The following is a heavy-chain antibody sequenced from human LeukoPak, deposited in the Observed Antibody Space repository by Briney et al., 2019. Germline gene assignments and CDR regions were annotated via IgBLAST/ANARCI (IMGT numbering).Heavy chain of an antibody. V-gene: IGHV3-20*04. CDR3: ARVFRNGPFDC. CDR1: GFTFDDYG. D-gene: IGHD2-8*01. Sequence: GGSLRLSCEASGFTFDDYGMSWVRQLPGKGLEWVSGINRNGDSTDYAGSVKGRFTISRDNAKNSHFLQMNSLRVEDTALYYCARVFRNGPFDCWGQGTLVTVSS. CDR2: INRNGDST. J-gene: IGHJ4*02.